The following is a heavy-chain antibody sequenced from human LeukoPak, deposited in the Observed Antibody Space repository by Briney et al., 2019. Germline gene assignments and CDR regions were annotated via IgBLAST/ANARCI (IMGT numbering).Heavy chain of an antibody. CDR1: GYSFTGYY. V-gene: IGHV1-2*02. CDR2: IKPNSGGT. CDR3: ARDAFAYCGSDCYYYFDY. J-gene: IGHJ4*02. Sequence: ASVKVSCKASGYSFTGYYMHWVRQAPEQVLEWMGWIKPNSGGTNYAQKFQGRVTMTRDTSISTAYMELSKLRSDDTAVYYCARDAFAYCGSDCYYYFDYWGQGTLVTVSS. D-gene: IGHD2-21*02.